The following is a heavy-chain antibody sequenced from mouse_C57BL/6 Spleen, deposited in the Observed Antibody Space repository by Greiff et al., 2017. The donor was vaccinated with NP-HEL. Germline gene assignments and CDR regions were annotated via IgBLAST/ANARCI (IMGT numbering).Heavy chain of an antibody. CDR2: IDPSDSYT. J-gene: IGHJ4*01. CDR1: GYTFTSYW. V-gene: IGHV1-69*01. CDR3: ARSLGYYAMDY. Sequence: QVQLQQPGAELVMPGASVKLSCKASGYTFTSYWMHWVKQGPGQGLEWIGEIDPSDSYTNYNQKFKGKSTLTVDKSSSTAYMQLSSLTSEDSAVYYCARSLGYYAMDYWGQGTSVTVSS.